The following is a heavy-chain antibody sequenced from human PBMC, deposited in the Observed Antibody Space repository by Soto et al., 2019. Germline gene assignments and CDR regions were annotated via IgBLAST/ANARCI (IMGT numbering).Heavy chain of an antibody. CDR2: IKQDGSEK. CDR1: GFIFSNYW. D-gene: IGHD6-19*01. CDR3: ASSGWYDY. V-gene: IGHV3-7*01. Sequence: EVQLVESGGGLVQPGGSLRLSCAASGFIFSNYWMSWVRQAPGKGLEWVANIKQDGSEKYFVDSVKGRFTISRDNAKNSLYLQMNSLRDEDTAVYYCASSGWYDYWGQGTLVTVSS. J-gene: IGHJ4*02.